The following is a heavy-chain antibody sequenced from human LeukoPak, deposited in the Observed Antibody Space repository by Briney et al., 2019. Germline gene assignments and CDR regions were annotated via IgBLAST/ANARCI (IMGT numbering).Heavy chain of an antibody. V-gene: IGHV3-30*02. CDR1: GFTFSSYG. J-gene: IGHJ4*02. Sequence: GGSLRLSCAASGFTFSSYGMHWVRQAPGKGLEWVAFIRYDGGNKYYADSVKGRFTISRDNSKNTLYLQMNSLRAEDTAVYYCAKDYCSSTSCNSNYFDYWGQGTLVTVSS. CDR3: AKDYCSSTSCNSNYFDY. D-gene: IGHD2-2*01. CDR2: IRYDGGNK.